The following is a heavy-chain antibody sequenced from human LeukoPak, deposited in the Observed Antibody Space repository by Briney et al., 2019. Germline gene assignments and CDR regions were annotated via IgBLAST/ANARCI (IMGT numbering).Heavy chain of an antibody. D-gene: IGHD4-23*01. CDR2: ISSISTYT. Sequence: GGSLRLSCAASGFTFSSYSMNWVRQAPGKGLEWVSSISSISTYTYYPDSMKGRFTISRDNAKNSLYLQMNSLRAEDTAVYYCARAPPISINTVITRYYFDYWGQGTLVTVSS. CDR3: ARAPPISINTVITRYYFDY. J-gene: IGHJ4*02. CDR1: GFTFSSYS. V-gene: IGHV3-21*01.